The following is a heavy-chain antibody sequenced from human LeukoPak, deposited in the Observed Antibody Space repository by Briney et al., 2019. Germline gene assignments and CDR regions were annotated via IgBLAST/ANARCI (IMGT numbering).Heavy chain of an antibody. CDR3: ARDDGDGDYFDY. Sequence: SETLSLTCTVSGGSISSYYWSWIRQPPGKGLEWIGYIYYSGSTNYNPSLKSRVTMSVDTSKNQFSLKLSSVTAADTAVYYCARDDGDGDYFDYWGQGTLVTVSS. CDR2: IYYSGST. J-gene: IGHJ4*02. V-gene: IGHV4-59*12. CDR1: GGSISSYY. D-gene: IGHD4-17*01.